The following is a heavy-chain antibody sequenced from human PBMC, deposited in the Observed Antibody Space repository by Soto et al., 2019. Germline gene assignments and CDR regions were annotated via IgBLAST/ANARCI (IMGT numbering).Heavy chain of an antibody. Sequence: GESLKISCKGSGYSFTSYWIAWVRQMPGKGLEWMGIIYPGDSDTRYSPSFQGQVTISADKSISTAYLQWSSLKASDTAMYYCVRPLSSGGDWFPDYSDYWGQGTLVTVSS. CDR2: IYPGDSDT. CDR1: GYSFTSYW. J-gene: IGHJ4*02. CDR3: VRPLSSGGDWFPDYSDY. V-gene: IGHV5-51*01. D-gene: IGHD3-9*01.